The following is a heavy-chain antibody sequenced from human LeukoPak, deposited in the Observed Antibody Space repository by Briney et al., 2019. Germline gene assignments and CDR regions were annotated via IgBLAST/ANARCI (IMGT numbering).Heavy chain of an antibody. Sequence: GGSLRLSCAASGFTVSSNYMSWVRQAPGKGLEWVSVIYSGGSIYYADSVKGRFTISRDNAKNSLYLQMNSLRAEDTAVYYCARPSSGWYGDFDYWGQGTLVTVSS. V-gene: IGHV3-53*01. D-gene: IGHD6-19*01. CDR2: IYSGGSI. CDR3: ARPSSGWYGDFDY. CDR1: GFTVSSNY. J-gene: IGHJ4*02.